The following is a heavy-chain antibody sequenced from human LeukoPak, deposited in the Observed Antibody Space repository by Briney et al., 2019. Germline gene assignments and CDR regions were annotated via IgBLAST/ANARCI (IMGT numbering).Heavy chain of an antibody. CDR2: IIPIFGTA. V-gene: IGHV1-69*05. CDR1: GGTFSSYA. CDR3: ARTYYYDSSGYPLTFDY. Sequence: SVKVSCKASGGTFSSYAISWVRQAPGQGLEWMGRIIPIFGTANYAQKFQGRVTITTDESTSTAYMELSSLRSGDTAVYYCARTYYYDSSGYPLTFDYWGQGTLVTVSS. J-gene: IGHJ4*02. D-gene: IGHD3-22*01.